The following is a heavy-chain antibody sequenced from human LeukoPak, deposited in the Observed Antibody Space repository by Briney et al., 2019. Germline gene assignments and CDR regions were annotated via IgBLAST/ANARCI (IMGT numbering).Heavy chain of an antibody. CDR2: IYHRGSP. J-gene: IGHJ4*02. D-gene: IGHD1-26*01. CDR1: GGSINSDNW. Sequence: SGTLSLTCAVSGGSINSDNWWSWVRQPPGKGLEWIGEIYHRGSPNYSPSLKSRVTKSLDKSKNQFSLKLNSVTAADTAVYYCARSGGYSGSYGFDYWGQGTLVTVSS. CDR3: ARSGGYSGSYGFDY. V-gene: IGHV4-4*02.